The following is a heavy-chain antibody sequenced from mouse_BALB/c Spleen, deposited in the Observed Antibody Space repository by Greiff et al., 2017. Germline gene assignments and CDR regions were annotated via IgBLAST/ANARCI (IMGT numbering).Heavy chain of an antibody. CDR3: TREDGYDERFAY. D-gene: IGHD2-2*01. Sequence: EVKLVESGGGLVKPGGSLKLSCAASGFTFSSYTMSWVRQTPEKRLEWVATISSGGSYTYYPDSVKGRFTISRDNAKNTLYLQMSSLKSEDTAMYYCTREDGYDERFAYWGQGTLVSVSA. J-gene: IGHJ3*01. V-gene: IGHV5-6-4*01. CDR1: GFTFSSYT. CDR2: ISSGGSYT.